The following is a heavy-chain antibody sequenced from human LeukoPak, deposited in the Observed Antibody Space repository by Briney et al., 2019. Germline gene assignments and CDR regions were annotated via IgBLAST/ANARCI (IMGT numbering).Heavy chain of an antibody. Sequence: QTWRSLRLSCAASGFTFSSYAMHWVRQAPGKGLEWVAVISYDGSNKYYADSVKGRFTISRDNSKNTLYLQMNSLRIEDTALYYCAKSLGSTVYYFDSWGQGTLVTVSS. CDR2: ISYDGSNK. CDR1: GFTFSSYA. CDR3: AKSLGSTVYYFDS. J-gene: IGHJ4*02. D-gene: IGHD2-8*01. V-gene: IGHV3-30-3*02.